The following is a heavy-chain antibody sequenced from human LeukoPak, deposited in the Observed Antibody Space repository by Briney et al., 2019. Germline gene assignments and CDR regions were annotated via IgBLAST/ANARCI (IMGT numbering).Heavy chain of an antibody. Sequence: GGSLRLSCAASGFTFSSYGMHWVRQAPGKGLEWVAVISYDGSDKNYAASVKGRFTISRDNSKNTLYLQMNSLRDEDTAVYYCAKDCSSTWYYLDYWGQGTLVTVSS. CDR3: AKDCSSTWYYLDY. V-gene: IGHV3-30*18. D-gene: IGHD6-13*01. CDR2: ISYDGSDK. J-gene: IGHJ4*02. CDR1: GFTFSSYG.